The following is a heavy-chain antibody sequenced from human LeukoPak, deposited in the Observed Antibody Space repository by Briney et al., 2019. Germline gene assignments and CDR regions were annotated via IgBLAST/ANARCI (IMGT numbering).Heavy chain of an antibody. CDR3: ARAVEMATAYFDY. D-gene: IGHD5-24*01. CDR1: GGSISSYY. Sequence: PSETLSLTCTVSGGSISSYYWSWIRQPPGKGLEWIGYIYYSGSTNYNPSLKSRVTISVDTSKNQFSLKLSSVTAADTAVYYCARAVEMATAYFDYRGQGTLVTVSS. V-gene: IGHV4-59*08. CDR2: IYYSGST. J-gene: IGHJ4*02.